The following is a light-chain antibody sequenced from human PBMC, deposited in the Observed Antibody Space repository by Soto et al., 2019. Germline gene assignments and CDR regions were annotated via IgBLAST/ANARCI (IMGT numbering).Light chain of an antibody. J-gene: IGKJ2*01. Sequence: DIVMTQSPDSLAVSLGERATINCKSSQSVFYSSNNKNYLAWYQQKSGQPPKLLIYWASTRESGVPDRFSGSGSGTDFTLTISSLQAEDVAVYYCQQYYNTRYTFGQGTKLEIE. V-gene: IGKV4-1*01. CDR3: QQYYNTRYT. CDR1: QSVFYSSNNKNY. CDR2: WAS.